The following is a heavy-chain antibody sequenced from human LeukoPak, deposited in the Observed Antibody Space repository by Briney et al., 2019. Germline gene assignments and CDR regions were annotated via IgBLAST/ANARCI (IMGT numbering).Heavy chain of an antibody. D-gene: IGHD4-23*01. Sequence: PGGSLRLSCAASGFTFSSSAMNWVRQAPGKGLEWVSYISSGTSTIYYADSVRGRFTISRDNAKNLLYLQMNSLRAEDTAVYYCARDVTYYGGDWFDPWGQGTLVTVSS. J-gene: IGHJ5*02. CDR3: ARDVTYYGGDWFDP. CDR1: GFTFSSSA. CDR2: ISSGTSTI. V-gene: IGHV3-48*04.